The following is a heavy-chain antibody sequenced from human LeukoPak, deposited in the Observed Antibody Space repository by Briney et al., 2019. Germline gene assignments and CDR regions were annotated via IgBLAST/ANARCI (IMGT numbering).Heavy chain of an antibody. Sequence: PGGSLRLSCAASGFTFSSYWMSWVRQAPGKGLEWVANIKQDESEKYYVDSLKGRIAISRDNVKNLLYLQMNSLRAEDTAVYYCARYDVWGSFRFLHYWGQGTLVTASS. CDR3: ARYDVWGSFRFLHY. D-gene: IGHD3-16*02. V-gene: IGHV3-7*05. CDR2: IKQDESEK. CDR1: GFTFSSYW. J-gene: IGHJ4*02.